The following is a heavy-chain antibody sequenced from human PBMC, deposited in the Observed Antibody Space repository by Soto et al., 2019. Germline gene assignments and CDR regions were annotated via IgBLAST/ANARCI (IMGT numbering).Heavy chain of an antibody. V-gene: IGHV1-2*02. CDR3: ARDTKIPANAIHDGR. CDR2: INPNSGGT. D-gene: IGHD2-2*01. Sequence: VEMVQSGAEVKKPGASVRVSCKASGYTFTDYFIHWVRQAPGQGLEWMGWINPNSGGTNYAQKFQSRVTMPMNTSITTVYLNLSRLRSDDTATYYWARDTKIPANAIHDGRWGQGTLVTVSS. CDR1: GYTFTDYF. J-gene: IGHJ4*02.